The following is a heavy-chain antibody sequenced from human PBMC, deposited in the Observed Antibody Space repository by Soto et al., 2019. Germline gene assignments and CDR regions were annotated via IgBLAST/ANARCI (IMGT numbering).Heavy chain of an antibody. CDR1: GYTFTSYY. V-gene: IGHV1-46*01. J-gene: IGHJ3*02. Sequence: ASVKVSCKASGYTFTSYYMHWVRQAPGQGLEWMGIINPSGGSTSYAQKFQGRVTMTRDTSTSTVYMELSSLRSEDTAVYYCARVLAPAAMVAAAGTQEHDAFDIWGQGTMVTVSS. D-gene: IGHD6-13*01. CDR2: INPSGGST. CDR3: ARVLAPAAMVAAAGTQEHDAFDI.